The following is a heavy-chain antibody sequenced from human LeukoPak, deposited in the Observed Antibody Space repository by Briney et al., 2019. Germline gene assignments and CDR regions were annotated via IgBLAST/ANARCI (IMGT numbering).Heavy chain of an antibody. J-gene: IGHJ4*02. D-gene: IGHD2-2*02. CDR3: ASYCSSISCYTHFDY. Sequence: GGSLRLSCAASGFTFSSYGMPWVRQAPGKGLEWVAVIWYDGSNKYYADSVKGRFTISRDNSKNTLYLQMNSLRAEDTAVYYCASYCSSISCYTHFDYWGQGTLVTVSS. CDR2: IWYDGSNK. V-gene: IGHV3-33*01. CDR1: GFTFSSYG.